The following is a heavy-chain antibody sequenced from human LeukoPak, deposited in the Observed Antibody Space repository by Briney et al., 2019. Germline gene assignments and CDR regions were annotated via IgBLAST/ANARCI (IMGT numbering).Heavy chain of an antibody. CDR3: ARGVYSSGWSSFDY. CDR2: INSDGSST. J-gene: IGHJ4*02. D-gene: IGHD6-19*01. CDR1: GFTFSSYW. Sequence: GGSLRLSCAASGFTFSSYWMHWVRHAPGKGLVWVSRINSDGSSTIHADSVKGRFTISRDNAKNTLYLQMNSLRAEDTAVYYCARGVYSSGWSSFDYWGQGTLVTVSS. V-gene: IGHV3-74*01.